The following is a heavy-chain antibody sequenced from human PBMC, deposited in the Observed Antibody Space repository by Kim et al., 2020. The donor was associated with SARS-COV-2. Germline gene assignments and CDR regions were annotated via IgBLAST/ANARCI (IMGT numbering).Heavy chain of an antibody. D-gene: IGHD4-4*01. CDR2: R. J-gene: IGHJ4*02. Sequence: RNQADSVKGRFTISRDNVKNSLYLQMGSLGAEDTAVYFCARSNKGFDYCGQGTLVTVSS. CDR3: ARSNKGFDY. V-gene: IGHV3-48*01.